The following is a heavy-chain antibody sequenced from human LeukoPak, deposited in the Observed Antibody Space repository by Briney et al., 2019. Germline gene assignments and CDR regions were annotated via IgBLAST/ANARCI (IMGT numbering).Heavy chain of an antibody. Sequence: ASVKVSCKASGYTFTGYYMHWVRQAPGQGLEWMGWINPNSGGTNYAQKFQGWVTMTRDTSISTAYMELSRLRSDDTAVYYCARGAGHCSGGSCYSWFGPWGQGTLVTVSS. V-gene: IGHV1-2*04. CDR3: ARGAGHCSGGSCYSWFGP. CDR1: GYTFTGYY. CDR2: INPNSGGT. J-gene: IGHJ5*02. D-gene: IGHD2-15*01.